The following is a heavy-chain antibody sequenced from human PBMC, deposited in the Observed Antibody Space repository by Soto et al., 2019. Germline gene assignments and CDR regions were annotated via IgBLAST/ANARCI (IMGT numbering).Heavy chain of an antibody. D-gene: IGHD6-13*01. Sequence: PGGSLRLSCAASGFTFSNAWMNWVRQAPGKGLEWVGRIKSKRDSGTTDYAAPVKGRFTISRDDSSSTVYLQMNSLETEDTAVYYCGTSVVVTGTVDYWGQGTLVTVSS. CDR1: GFTFSNAW. J-gene: IGHJ4*02. V-gene: IGHV3-15*07. CDR2: IKSKRDSGTT. CDR3: GTSVVVTGTVDY.